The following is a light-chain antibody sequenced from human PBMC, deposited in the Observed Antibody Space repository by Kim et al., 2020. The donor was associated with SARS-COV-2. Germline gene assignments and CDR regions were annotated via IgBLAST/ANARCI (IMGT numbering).Light chain of an antibody. J-gene: IGLJ3*02. Sequence: QSVLTQPPSASGSPGQSVTISCTGTSSDIGDYNYVSWYQQHPGKAPKLIIFEVNTRPSGVPDRFSGSKSGNTASLTVSGLQAEDEADYYCSSYAGSNNWVFGGGTQLTVL. CDR1: SSDIGDYNY. CDR3: SSYAGSNNWV. V-gene: IGLV2-8*01. CDR2: EVN.